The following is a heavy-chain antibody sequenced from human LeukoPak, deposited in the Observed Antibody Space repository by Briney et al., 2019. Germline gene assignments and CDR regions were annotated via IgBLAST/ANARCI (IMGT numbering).Heavy chain of an antibody. D-gene: IGHD6-19*01. J-gene: IGHJ3*02. CDR3: ARHEAVVGTADAFDI. CDR1: GSSISSGEYY. V-gene: IGHV4-30-4*08. CDR2: IYYSGST. Sequence: SQTLSLTCTVSGSSISSGEYYWSWIRQPPGKGLEWIGYIYYSGSTNYNPSLKSRVTISVDTSKNQFSLKLSSVTAADTAVYYCARHEAVVGTADAFDIWGQGTMVTVSS.